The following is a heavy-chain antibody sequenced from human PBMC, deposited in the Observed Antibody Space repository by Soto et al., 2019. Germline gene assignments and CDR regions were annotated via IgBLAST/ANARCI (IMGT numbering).Heavy chain of an antibody. CDR3: ASSYCSGGSCYDYYYGMDV. CDR1: GYTFTSYA. Sequence: QVQLVQSGAEEKKPGASVKVSCKASGYTFTSYAMHWVRQAPGQRLEWMGWINAGNGNTKYSQKFQGRVTITRDTSARTAYMELSSLRSEETAVYYCASSYCSGGSCYDYYYGMDVWGQGTTVTVSS. V-gene: IGHV1-3*05. J-gene: IGHJ6*02. D-gene: IGHD2-15*01. CDR2: INAGNGNT.